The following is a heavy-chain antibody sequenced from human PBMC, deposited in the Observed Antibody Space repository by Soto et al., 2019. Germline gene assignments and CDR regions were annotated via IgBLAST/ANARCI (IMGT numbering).Heavy chain of an antibody. Sequence: SETLSHTCAVSGGSISSGGYSLSWIRKPPGKGLEWIGYIYHSGSTYYNPSLKSRVTISVDRSKNQFSLKLSSVTAADTAVYYCARESYYGSGATVVGYWGLGTLVTASS. J-gene: IGHJ4*02. D-gene: IGHD3-10*01. CDR2: IYHSGST. CDR1: GGSISSGGYS. V-gene: IGHV4-30-2*01. CDR3: ARESYYGSGATVVGY.